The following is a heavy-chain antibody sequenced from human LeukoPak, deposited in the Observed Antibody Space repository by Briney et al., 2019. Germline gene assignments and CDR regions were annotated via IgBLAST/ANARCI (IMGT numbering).Heavy chain of an antibody. V-gene: IGHV4-39*01. CDR3: ARHSITMVRGVIIPVNWSDP. J-gene: IGHJ5*02. Sequence: SETLSLTCTVSGGSISSSSYYWGWIRQPPGKGLGWIGSIYYSGSTYYNPSLKSRVTISVDTSKNQFSLKLSSVTAADTAVYYCARHSITMVRGVIIPVNWSDPWGQGTLVTVSS. CDR2: IYYSGST. D-gene: IGHD3-10*01. CDR1: GGSISSSSYY.